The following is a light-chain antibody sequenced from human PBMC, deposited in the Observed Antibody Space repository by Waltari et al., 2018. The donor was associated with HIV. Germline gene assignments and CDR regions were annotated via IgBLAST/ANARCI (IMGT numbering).Light chain of an antibody. J-gene: IGLJ2*01. CDR1: TSNIGSNY. CDR2: RDK. Sequence: QSVLTQPSSASGTLGQRVTMSCSGSTSNIGSNYVYWYQQLPGTAPKLLIYRDKQRPSGVPDRFSCSKSGTSASLAISGLRSEDEADYYCAAWDDSLSGSTWVFGGGTTVTVL. V-gene: IGLV1-47*01. CDR3: AAWDDSLSGSTWV.